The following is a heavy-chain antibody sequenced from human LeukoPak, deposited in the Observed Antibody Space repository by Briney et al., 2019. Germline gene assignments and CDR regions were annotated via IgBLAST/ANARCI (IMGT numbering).Heavy chain of an antibody. J-gene: IGHJ4*02. V-gene: IGHV1-8*01. CDR3: ASSMYYYDSSGYPFDY. Sequence: ASVKVSCKASGYTFTSYDINWVRQATGQGLEWVGWMNPNSGNTGYAQKFQGRVTMTRNTSISTAYMELSSLRSEDTAVYYCASSMYYYDSSGYPFDYWGQGTLVTVSS. D-gene: IGHD3-22*01. CDR1: GYTFTSYD. CDR2: MNPNSGNT.